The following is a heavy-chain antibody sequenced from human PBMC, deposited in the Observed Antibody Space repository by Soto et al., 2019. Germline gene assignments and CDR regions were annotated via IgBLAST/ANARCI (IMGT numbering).Heavy chain of an antibody. D-gene: IGHD5-18*01. CDR1: RASIRSYY. CDR2: FYSHGII. V-gene: IGHV4-4*07. CDR3: ARAGGGYSYGNWFDP. J-gene: IGHJ5*02. Sequence: SETLSLTCSVFRASIRSYYSTWVRQPAGKGLECIGLFYSHGIINYNPSLRSRVTMSVDTSKNQVSLKLASATAADTAVYYCARAGGGYSYGNWFDPWGQGTLVTVSS.